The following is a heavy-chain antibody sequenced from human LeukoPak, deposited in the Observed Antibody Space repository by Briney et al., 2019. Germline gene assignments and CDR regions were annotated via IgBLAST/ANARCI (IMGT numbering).Heavy chain of an antibody. CDR3: AKDRSRDDFPFVIPAAPTFDY. Sequence: GGSLRLSCAASGFTFSSYAMSWVHQAPGKGLEWVSAISGSGGSTYYADSVKGRFTISRDNSKNTLYLQMNSLRAEDTAVYYCAKDRSRDDFPFVIPAAPTFDYWGQGTLVTVSS. CDR1: GFTFSSYA. CDR2: ISGSGGST. J-gene: IGHJ4*02. D-gene: IGHD2-2*01. V-gene: IGHV3-23*01.